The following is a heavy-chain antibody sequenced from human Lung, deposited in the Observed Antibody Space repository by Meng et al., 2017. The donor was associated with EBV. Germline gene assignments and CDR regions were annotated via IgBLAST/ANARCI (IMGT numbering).Heavy chain of an antibody. V-gene: IGHV1-18*01. D-gene: IGHD6-19*01. CDR2: ISAYNGNT. Sequence: QVQLQQSGAGGEVKKPGASVKVSCKASGYTFTSYGFNWVRQAPGQGLEWMGWISAYNGNTNYAQKLQGRVTMTTDTSTSTAYMDLRSLRSDDTAVYYCARDPSNTSGRYAYFDYWSQGTLVTVSS. CDR1: GYTFTSYG. CDR3: ARDPSNTSGRYAYFDY. J-gene: IGHJ4*02.